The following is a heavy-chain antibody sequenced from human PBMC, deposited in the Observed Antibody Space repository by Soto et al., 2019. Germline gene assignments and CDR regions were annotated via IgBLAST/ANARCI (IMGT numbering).Heavy chain of an antibody. CDR1: VGPISIYY. V-gene: IGHV4-59*01. J-gene: IGHJ6*02. CDR3: ASSLGYCSSTSCYHYYYGMDV. D-gene: IGHD2-2*01. Sequence: SETLSLACTFYVGPISIYYWNWIRQPPGRGLDRIGYIYYSGSTNYNPSRKSRVTISVDTSKNQFSLKLSSVTAADTAVYYCASSLGYCSSTSCYHYYYGMDVWGQGTPVTVSS. CDR2: IYYSGST.